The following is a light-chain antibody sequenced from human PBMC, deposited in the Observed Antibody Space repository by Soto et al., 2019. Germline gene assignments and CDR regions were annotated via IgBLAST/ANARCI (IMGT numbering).Light chain of an antibody. Sequence: QSALTQPASMSGSPGQSITLSCTRASSGVENYNLVSWYQHRPGEAPKLIIYEGSQRPSGVSDRFSGSKSGNTASLTISGLRAEDEADYYCSSYAGAVVFGGGTKLTVL. CDR2: EGS. V-gene: IGLV2-23*01. CDR3: SSYAGAVV. CDR1: SSGVENYNL. J-gene: IGLJ2*01.